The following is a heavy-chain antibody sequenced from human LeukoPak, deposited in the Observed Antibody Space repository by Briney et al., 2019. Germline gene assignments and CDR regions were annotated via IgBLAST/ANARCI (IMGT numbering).Heavy chain of an antibody. V-gene: IGHV4-61*02. J-gene: IGHJ5*02. CDR1: GGSINSGSYY. CDR2: IYTSGST. CDR3: ARGANNWFDP. Sequence: PSQTLSLTCTVSGGSINSGSYYWSWIRQPAGKGLEWIGRIYTSGSTNYSPSLKRRVTISVDTSKNQFSLRLSSVTAADTAVYYCARGANNWFDPWGQGTLVTVSS.